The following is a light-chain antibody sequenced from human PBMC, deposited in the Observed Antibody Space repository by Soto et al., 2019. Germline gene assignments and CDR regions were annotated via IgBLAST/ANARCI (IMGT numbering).Light chain of an antibody. CDR2: EVN. Sequence: QSALTQPASVSGSPGQSITISCTGTSSDIGNYNYVSWYQQHPGKAPKLIIYEVNNRPSGVSNRFSGSKSDNTASLTISGLQAEDEADYYCSSYTSSSTLYVFGSGTKVTVL. CDR3: SSYTSSSTLYV. CDR1: SSDIGNYNY. J-gene: IGLJ1*01. V-gene: IGLV2-14*01.